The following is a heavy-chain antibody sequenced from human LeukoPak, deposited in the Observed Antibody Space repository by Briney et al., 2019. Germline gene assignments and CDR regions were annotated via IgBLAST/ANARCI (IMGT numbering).Heavy chain of an antibody. V-gene: IGHV3-9*03. CDR3: AKGTCSSTSCYFDY. CDR2: ISWNSGSI. Sequence: GRSLRLSCAASGFTFDDYAMHWVRQAPGKGLEWVSGISWNSGSIGYADSVKGRFTISRDSAKNSLYLQMNSLRAEDMALYYCAKGTCSSTSCYFDYWGQGTLVTVSS. CDR1: GFTFDDYA. D-gene: IGHD2-2*01. J-gene: IGHJ4*02.